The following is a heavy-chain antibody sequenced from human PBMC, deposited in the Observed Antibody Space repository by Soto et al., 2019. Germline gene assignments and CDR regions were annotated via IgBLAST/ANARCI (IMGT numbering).Heavy chain of an antibody. CDR2: ISSSSSYI. Sequence: GGFLRLSCAASGFTFSSYSMNWVRQAPGKGLEWVSSISSSSSYIYYADSVKGRFTISRDNAKNSLYLQMNSLRAEDTAVYYCARDLRVHIVVVTAIVDVWGQGTTVTVSS. CDR1: GFTFSSYS. CDR3: ARDLRVHIVVVTAIVDV. J-gene: IGHJ6*02. V-gene: IGHV3-21*01. D-gene: IGHD2-21*02.